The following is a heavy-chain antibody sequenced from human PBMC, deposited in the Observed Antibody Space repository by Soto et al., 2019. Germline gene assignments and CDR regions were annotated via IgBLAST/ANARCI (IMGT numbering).Heavy chain of an antibody. CDR2: ISSNGGST. CDR3: VKKTGYSYGPFDY. J-gene: IGHJ4*02. D-gene: IGHD5-18*01. CDR1: GFTFSSYA. V-gene: IGHV3-64D*06. Sequence: PGGSLRLSCSASGFTFSSYAMHWVRQAPGKGLEYVSAISSNGGSTYYADSVKGRFTISRDNSKNTLYLQMSSLRAEDTAVYYCVKKTGYSYGPFDYWGQGTLVTVSS.